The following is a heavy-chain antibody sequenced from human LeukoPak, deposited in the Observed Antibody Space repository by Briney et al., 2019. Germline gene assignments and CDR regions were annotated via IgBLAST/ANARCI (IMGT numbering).Heavy chain of an antibody. V-gene: IGHV3-7*01. CDR3: ARDLQIAARQGSYFDY. CDR1: GFTFSSHW. CDR2: INQDGSEK. D-gene: IGHD6-6*01. J-gene: IGHJ4*02. Sequence: GGSLRLSCAASGFTFSSHWMNWVRQAPGKGLEWVANINQDGSEKYYVDSVKGRFTISRDNAKNSLYLQMNSLRAEDTAVYYCARDLQIAARQGSYFDYWGQGTLVTVSP.